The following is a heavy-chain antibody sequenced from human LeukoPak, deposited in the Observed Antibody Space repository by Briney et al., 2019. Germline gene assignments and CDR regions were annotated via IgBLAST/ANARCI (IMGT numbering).Heavy chain of an antibody. CDR3: ARQYSGSYDDAFDI. J-gene: IGHJ3*02. CDR1: GYSFLSYW. D-gene: IGHD1-26*01. V-gene: IGHV5-51*01. CDR2: IHPGDSDT. Sequence: GESLKISCKGSGYSFLSYWIGWVRQMPGKGLEWMGIIHPGDSDTRYSPSFQGQVTISADKSISTAYLQWSSLKASDTAMYYCARQYSGSYDDAFDIWRQGTMVTVSS.